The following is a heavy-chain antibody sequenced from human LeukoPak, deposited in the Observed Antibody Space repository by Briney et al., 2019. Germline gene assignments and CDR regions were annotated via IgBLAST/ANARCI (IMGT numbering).Heavy chain of an antibody. CDR2: IYTSGST. D-gene: IGHD3-10*01. V-gene: IGHV4-4*07. CDR1: GGSISSYY. CDR3: ARAPYYGSGSYQYYYYYYMDV. J-gene: IGHJ6*03. Sequence: SETLSLTCTVSGGSISSYYWSWIRQPAGKGLEWIGRIYTSGSTNYNPSLKSRVTISVDTSKNQFSLKLSSVTAADTAVYYCARAPYYGSGSYQYYYYYYMDVWGKGTTVTVSS.